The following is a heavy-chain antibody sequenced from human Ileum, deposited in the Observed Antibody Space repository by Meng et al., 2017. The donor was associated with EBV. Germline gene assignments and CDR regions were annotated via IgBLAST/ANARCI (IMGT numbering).Heavy chain of an antibody. J-gene: IGHJ4*02. V-gene: IGHV4-61*01. CDR2: TYGSDI. CDR3: AYYRVGRGGVGS. D-gene: IGHD3-16*01. CDR1: GGSVSSDSSH. Sequence: QAQAVEAGPGLVKPSDTLSLTGSVSGGSVSSDSSHWSWIRQPPGRGLEWIGHTYGSDINYSPSFQSRVTISIDTAKNQLFLKLTSVTAADTAMYYCAYYRVGRGGVGSWGQGTLVTVSS.